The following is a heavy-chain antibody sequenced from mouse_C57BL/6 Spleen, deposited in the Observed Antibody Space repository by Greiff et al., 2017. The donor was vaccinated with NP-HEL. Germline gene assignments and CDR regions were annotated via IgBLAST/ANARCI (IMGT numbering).Heavy chain of an antibody. V-gene: IGHV1-4*01. J-gene: IGHJ4*01. D-gene: IGHD1-1*01. Sequence: VQLQQSGAELARPGASVKMSCKASGYTFTSYTMHWVKQRPGQGLEWIGYINPSSGYTKYNQKFKDKATLTADKSSSTAYMQLSSLTSEDSAVYYWARSGTVVPYYAMDYWGQRTSVTVSS. CDR3: ARSGTVVPYYAMDY. CDR2: INPSSGYT. CDR1: GYTFTSYT.